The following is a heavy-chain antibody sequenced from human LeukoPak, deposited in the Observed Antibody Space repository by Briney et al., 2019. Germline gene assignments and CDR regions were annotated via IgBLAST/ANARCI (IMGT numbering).Heavy chain of an antibody. CDR3: ARVRFDYYDSSGYYTFDY. Sequence: ASVKVSYKASRYTFTGYYMHWVRQAPGQGLEWMGRINPNSGGTNYAQKFQGRVTMTRDTSISTVYMELSSLRSEDTAVYYCARVRFDYYDSSGYYTFDYWGQGTLVTVSS. CDR2: INPNSGGT. CDR1: RYTFTGYY. D-gene: IGHD3-22*01. J-gene: IGHJ4*02. V-gene: IGHV1-2*06.